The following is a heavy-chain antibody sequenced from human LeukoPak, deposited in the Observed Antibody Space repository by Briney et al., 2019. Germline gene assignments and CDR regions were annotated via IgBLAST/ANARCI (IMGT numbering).Heavy chain of an antibody. CDR3: ARDPRRKAARPFDY. CDR1: GYTFTDYY. Sequence: ASVKVSCKASGYTFTDYYMHWVRQAPGQRLEWMGWINPNSGGTNYAQKFQGRVTMTRDTSTSTVYMELSSLRSEDTAVYYCARDPRRKAARPFDYWGQGTLVTVSS. J-gene: IGHJ4*02. CDR2: INPNSGGT. V-gene: IGHV1-2*02. D-gene: IGHD6-6*01.